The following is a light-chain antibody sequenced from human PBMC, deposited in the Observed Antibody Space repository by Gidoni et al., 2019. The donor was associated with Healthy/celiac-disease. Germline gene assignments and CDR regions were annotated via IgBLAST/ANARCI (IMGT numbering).Light chain of an antibody. Sequence: QSALTQPASVSGSPGQSITISCTGTSSDVDGYNYVSWYQQHLGKAPKLMIYEVSNRPSGVSNRFSGSKSGNTASLTISGLQAEDEADYYCSSYTSSSTVVFGGGTKLTVL. CDR3: SSYTSSSTVV. CDR2: EVS. CDR1: SSDVDGYNY. V-gene: IGLV2-14*01. J-gene: IGLJ2*01.